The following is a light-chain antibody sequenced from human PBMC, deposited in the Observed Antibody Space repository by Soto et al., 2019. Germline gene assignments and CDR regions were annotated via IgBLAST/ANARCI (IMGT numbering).Light chain of an antibody. CDR2: AAS. J-gene: IGKJ1*01. CDR3: QQYYSYPLP. V-gene: IGKV1-8*01. CDR1: QGISRY. Sequence: AIRMTQSPSSLAASTGDRVTITCRASQGISRYLAWYQQQPGKAPKLLIYAASTLQSGVLSRFSGSGSGTDFTLTISCLQSEDFATYYCQQYYSYPLPFGQGTKVDIK.